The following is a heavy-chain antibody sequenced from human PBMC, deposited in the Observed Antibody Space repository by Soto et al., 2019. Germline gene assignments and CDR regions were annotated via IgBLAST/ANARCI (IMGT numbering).Heavy chain of an antibody. D-gene: IGHD2-15*01. CDR1: GFTFSDHY. CDR2: ISSSSSYI. V-gene: IGHV3-11*06. J-gene: IGHJ5*02. Sequence: XGSLRLSCAASGFTFSDHYMSWIRQAPGKGLEWVSSISSSSSYIYYADSVRGRFTISRDNPKNSLYLQMNSLRAEDTAVYYCARADVVVAATFEFEPWGQGTLVTVS. CDR3: ARADVVVAATFEFEP.